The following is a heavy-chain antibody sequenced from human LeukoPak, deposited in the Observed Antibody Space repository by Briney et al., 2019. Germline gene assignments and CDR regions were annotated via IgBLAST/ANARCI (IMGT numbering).Heavy chain of an antibody. Sequence: GASVKVSCTASGYTFTGYYMHWVRQAPGQGLEWMGWINPNSGGTNYAQKFQGRVTMTRDTSISTAYMELSRLRSDDTAVYYCARFLYYYGSGSYHTSNWFDPWGQGTLVTVSS. CDR3: ARFLYYYGSGSYHTSNWFDP. J-gene: IGHJ5*02. D-gene: IGHD3-10*01. V-gene: IGHV1-2*02. CDR1: GYTFTGYY. CDR2: INPNSGGT.